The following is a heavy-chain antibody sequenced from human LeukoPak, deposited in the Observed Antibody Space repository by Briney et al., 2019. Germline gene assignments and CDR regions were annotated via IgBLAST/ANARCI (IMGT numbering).Heavy chain of an antibody. D-gene: IGHD3-3*01. CDR3: ARQSYDFWSGYFAPFDY. CDR2: INYSGST. Sequence: PSETLSLTCAVYGESFSGYYWSWIRQPPGKGLEWIGEINYSGSTNYNPSLKSRVTISVDTSKNQFSLKLSSVTAADTAVYYCARQSYDFWSGYFAPFDYWGQGTLVTVSS. J-gene: IGHJ4*02. V-gene: IGHV4-34*01. CDR1: GESFSGYY.